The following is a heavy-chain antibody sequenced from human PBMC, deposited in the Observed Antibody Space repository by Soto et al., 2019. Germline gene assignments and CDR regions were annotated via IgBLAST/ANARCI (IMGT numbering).Heavy chain of an antibody. D-gene: IGHD6-25*01. J-gene: IGHJ4*02. CDR3: ARERGGSGLFDT. CDR1: GGSLSHATYS. Sequence: QLQLQESGSGLVKPSHTLSLPCTVSGGSLSHATYSWGWIRLPPGKGLEWIGYIYPSGMPFYNPALKSRFTISIDRSNDQFSLNLRSVTAADTAVYYCARERGGSGLFDTWGQGTLVTVSS. V-gene: IGHV4-30-2*01. CDR2: IYPSGMP.